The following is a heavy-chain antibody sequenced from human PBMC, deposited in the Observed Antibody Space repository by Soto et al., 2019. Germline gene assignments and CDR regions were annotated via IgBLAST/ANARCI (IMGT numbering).Heavy chain of an antibody. CDR1: GGSISSYY. Sequence: PSETLSLTCTVSGGSISSYYWSWIRQPPGKGLEWIGYIYYSGSTYYNPSLKSRVTISVDTSKNQFSLKLTSVTAADTAVYYCTSRFCSSTSCSPYDYWGQGTLVTVS. CDR2: IYYSGST. V-gene: IGHV4-59*06. J-gene: IGHJ4*02. CDR3: TSRFCSSTSCSPYDY. D-gene: IGHD2-2*01.